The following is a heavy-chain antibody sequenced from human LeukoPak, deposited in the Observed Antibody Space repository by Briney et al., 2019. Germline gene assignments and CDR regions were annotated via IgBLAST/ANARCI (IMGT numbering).Heavy chain of an antibody. CDR3: ARDGSSSWFPSFDY. CDR2: IYYSGST. V-gene: IGHV4-61*08. J-gene: IGHJ4*02. D-gene: IGHD6-13*01. CDR1: GGSMSSGDYY. Sequence: KPSETLSLTCTVSGGSMSSGDYYWSWIHQPPGKGLEWIGYIYYSGSTNYNPSLKSRVTISVDTSKNQFSLKLSSVTAADTAVYYCARDGSSSWFPSFDYWGQGTLVTVSS.